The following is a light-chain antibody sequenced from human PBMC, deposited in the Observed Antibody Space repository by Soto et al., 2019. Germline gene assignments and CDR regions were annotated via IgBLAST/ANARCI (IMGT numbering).Light chain of an antibody. CDR2: KAS. V-gene: IGKV1-5*03. Sequence: DIQMPPSPYTISGSVLARFHITFRASQTISSWLAWYQQKPGKAPKLLIYKASTLKSGVPSRFSGSGSGTEFTLTISGLQPDDFATYYCQHYNSYSEAFGKGTKVDIK. CDR1: QTISSW. CDR3: QHYNSYSEA. J-gene: IGKJ1*01.